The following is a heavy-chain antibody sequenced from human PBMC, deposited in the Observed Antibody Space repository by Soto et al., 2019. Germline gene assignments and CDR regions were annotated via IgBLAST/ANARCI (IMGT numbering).Heavy chain of an antibody. Sequence: GGSLRLSCAASGFTFSSYAMHWVRQAPGKGLEWVAVISYDGSNKYYADSVKGRFTISRDNSKNTLYLQMNSLRSEDTAVYYCARGNSSGFFRYNWFDPWGQGTLVTVSS. CDR1: GFTFSSYA. J-gene: IGHJ5*02. D-gene: IGHD6-19*01. CDR3: ARGNSSGFFRYNWFDP. V-gene: IGHV3-30-3*01. CDR2: ISYDGSNK.